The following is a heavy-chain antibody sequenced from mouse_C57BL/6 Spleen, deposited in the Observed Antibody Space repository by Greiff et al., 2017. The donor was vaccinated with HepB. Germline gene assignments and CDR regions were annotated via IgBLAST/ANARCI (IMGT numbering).Heavy chain of an antibody. CDR2: IYPGSGST. Sequence: VQLQQSGAELVKPGASVKMSCKASGYTFTSYWITWVKQRPGQGLEWIGDIYPGSGSTNYNEKFKSKATLTVDTSSSTAYMQLSSLTSEDSAVYYCARFGYYGSSYAMDYWGQGTSVTVSS. CDR3: ARFGYYGSSYAMDY. D-gene: IGHD1-1*01. V-gene: IGHV1-55*01. CDR1: GYTFTSYW. J-gene: IGHJ4*01.